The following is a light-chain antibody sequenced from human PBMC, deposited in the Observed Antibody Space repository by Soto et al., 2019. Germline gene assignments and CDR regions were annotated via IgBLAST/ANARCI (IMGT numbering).Light chain of an antibody. J-gene: IGKJ4*01. V-gene: IGKV3-11*01. CDR3: QQRNKWPFLT. CDR1: QSVRNY. Sequence: EIVLTQSPATLSLSPGETATLSCRASQSVRNYLAWYQQKPGQAPRLLMYDASNRATGIPPRFSGSGFGTDFTLTISSLEPEDSAVYYCQQRNKWPFLTVGGGTRVEIK. CDR2: DAS.